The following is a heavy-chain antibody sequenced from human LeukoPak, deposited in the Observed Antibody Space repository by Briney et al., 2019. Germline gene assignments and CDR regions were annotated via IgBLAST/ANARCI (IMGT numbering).Heavy chain of an antibody. V-gene: IGHV4-31*03. D-gene: IGHD4-17*01. CDR2: IYYSGST. Sequence: SETLSLTCTVSGGSISSSSYYWGWIRQPPGKGLEWIGYIYYSGSTYYNPSLKSRVTISVDTSKNQFSLKLSSVTAADTAVYYCARVGPHGDYLDYWGQGTLVTVSS. CDR1: GGSISSSSYY. CDR3: ARVGPHGDYLDY. J-gene: IGHJ4*02.